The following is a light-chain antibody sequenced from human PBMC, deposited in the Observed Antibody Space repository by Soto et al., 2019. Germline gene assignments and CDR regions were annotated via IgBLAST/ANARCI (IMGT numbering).Light chain of an antibody. V-gene: IGKV3-20*01. CDR1: QSVSSSY. CDR3: QQYGSSPIT. CDR2: GAS. J-gene: IGKJ5*01. Sequence: EIVLTQSPGTLSLSPGERATLSCRASQSVSSSYLAWYQLTPGQAPRLLIYGASNRATGIPDRFSGSGSGTDFTLTISRLEPEDFAVYYCQQYGSSPITFGQGTGLEIK.